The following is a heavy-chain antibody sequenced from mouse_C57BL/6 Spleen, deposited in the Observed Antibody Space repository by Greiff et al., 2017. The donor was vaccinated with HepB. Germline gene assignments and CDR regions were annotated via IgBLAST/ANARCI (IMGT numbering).Heavy chain of an antibody. V-gene: IGHV2-6*03. D-gene: IGHD1-1*01. Sequence: VQRVESGPGLVAPSPRLSITCTVSGFSLTSYGVHWVRQPPGKGLEWLVVIWSDGSTTYNSALKSRLSISKDNSKSQVFLKMNSLQTDDTAMYYCASDYGSSYGSMDYWGQGTSVTVSS. CDR1: GFSLTSYG. CDR3: ASDYGSSYGSMDY. J-gene: IGHJ4*01. CDR2: IWSDGST.